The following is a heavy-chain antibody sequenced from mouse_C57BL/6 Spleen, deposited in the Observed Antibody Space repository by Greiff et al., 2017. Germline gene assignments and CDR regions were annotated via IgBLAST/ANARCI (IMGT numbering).Heavy chain of an antibody. J-gene: IGHJ3*01. CDR3: TRLDDGYYAPFAY. CDR1: GYTFTDYE. CDR2: IDPETGGT. V-gene: IGHV1-15*01. Sequence: QVHVKQSGAELVRPGASVTLSCKASGYTFTDYEMHWVKQTPVHGLEWIGAIDPETGGTAYNQKFKGKAILTADKSSSTAYMELRSLTSEDSAVYYCTRLDDGYYAPFAYWGQGTLVTVSA. D-gene: IGHD2-3*01.